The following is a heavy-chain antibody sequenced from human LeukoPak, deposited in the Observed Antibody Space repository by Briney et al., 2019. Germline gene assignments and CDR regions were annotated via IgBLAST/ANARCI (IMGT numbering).Heavy chain of an antibody. Sequence: SQTLSLTCTVSGGSISSGDFYWSWIRQPPGKGLEWIGHIFNSGSTTYYNPFLKSRITISIDTSKNHFSLKLSSVTAADTAVYYCARRNYNDSRGYNFWGQGTLVTVSS. CDR1: GGSISSGDFY. J-gene: IGHJ4*02. CDR2: IFNSGSTT. D-gene: IGHD3-22*01. V-gene: IGHV4-30-4*01. CDR3: ARRNYNDSRGYNF.